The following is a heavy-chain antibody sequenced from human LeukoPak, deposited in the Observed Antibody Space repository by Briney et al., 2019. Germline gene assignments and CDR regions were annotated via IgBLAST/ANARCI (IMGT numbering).Heavy chain of an antibody. D-gene: IGHD5-18*01. CDR1: GFTFSIYT. CDR3: GRHMDTVDDY. V-gene: IGHV3-21*01. Sequence: PGGSLRLSGAASGFTFSIYTMNWVRQAPGKGLDWVSAITSTSNYIYYADSGKGRFTISRDNAKNSLYLQMNSLRAEDTAVYYCGRHMDTVDDYWGQGTLVTVSS. J-gene: IGHJ4*02. CDR2: ITSTSNYI.